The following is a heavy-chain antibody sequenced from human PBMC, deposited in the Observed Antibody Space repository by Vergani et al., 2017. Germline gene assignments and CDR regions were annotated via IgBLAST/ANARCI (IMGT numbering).Heavy chain of an antibody. V-gene: IGHV4-34*01. CDR1: GGSFSGYY. J-gene: IGHJ5*02. D-gene: IGHD3-10*01. CDR2: INHSGST. CDR3: ARGGDLLGGIDP. Sequence: QVQLQQWGAGLLKPSETLSLTCAVYGGSFSGYYWSWIRQPPGKGLEWIGEINHSGSTNYNPSLKSRVTISVDTSKNQFSLKLSSVTAADTAVYYCARGGDLLGGIDPWGQGTLVTVSS.